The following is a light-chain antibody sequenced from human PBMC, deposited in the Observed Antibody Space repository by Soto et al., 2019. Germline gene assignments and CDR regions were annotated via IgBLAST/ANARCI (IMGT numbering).Light chain of an antibody. CDR2: GAS. CDR3: QQAYSFPIT. CDR1: QSISSY. J-gene: IGKJ5*01. V-gene: IGKV1-39*01. Sequence: DIQITQSPSSLSASVGDRVTITCRARQSISSYLNWYQQKPGRTPELLIHGASRLQSGVPARFSGSGSGTDFTLSINSLQPEDFATYYCQQAYSFPITFGQGTRLEIK.